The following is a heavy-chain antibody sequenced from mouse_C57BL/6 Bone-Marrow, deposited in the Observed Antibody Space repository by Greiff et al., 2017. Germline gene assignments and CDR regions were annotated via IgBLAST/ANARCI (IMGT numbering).Heavy chain of an antibody. CDR2: IYPGSGST. CDR3: AREGIYYDYHWNFDV. Sequence: QVQLQQPGAELVKPGASVKMSCKASGYTFTSYWITWVKQRPGQGLEWIGDIYPGSGSTNYNEKFKSKATLTVDTSSSTAYMQLSSLTSEDSAVYYCAREGIYYDYHWNFDVWGTGTTVTVSS. V-gene: IGHV1-55*01. D-gene: IGHD2-4*01. J-gene: IGHJ1*03. CDR1: GYTFTSYW.